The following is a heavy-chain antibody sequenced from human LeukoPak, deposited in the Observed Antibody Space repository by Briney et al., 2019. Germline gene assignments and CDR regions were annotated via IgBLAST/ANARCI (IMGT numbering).Heavy chain of an antibody. V-gene: IGHV4-30-4*08. D-gene: IGHD2-2*01. CDR1: GGSISSGDYY. J-gene: IGHJ4*02. CDR3: ARDRGVPAAFGY. CDR2: IYYSGST. Sequence: PSETLSLTCTVSGGSISSGDYYWSWIRQPPGKGLEWIGYIYYSGSTYYNPSLKSRVTISVDTSKNQFSLKLSSVTAADTAMYYCARDRGVPAAFGYWGQGTLVTVSS.